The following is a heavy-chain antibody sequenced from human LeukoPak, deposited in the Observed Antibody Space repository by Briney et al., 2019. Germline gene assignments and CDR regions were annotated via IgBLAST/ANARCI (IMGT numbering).Heavy chain of an antibody. V-gene: IGHV3-21*01. CDR2: ISSSSSYI. CDR1: GFTFSSYS. Sequence: KSGGSLRLSCAASGFTFSSYSMNWVRQAPGKGLEWVSSISSSSSYIYYADSVKGRFTISRDNSKNTLYLQMDSLRAEDTAIYYCAKGQLGIQSSKWFDPWGQGTLVTVSS. CDR3: AKGQLGIQSSKWFDP. J-gene: IGHJ5*02. D-gene: IGHD3-16*01.